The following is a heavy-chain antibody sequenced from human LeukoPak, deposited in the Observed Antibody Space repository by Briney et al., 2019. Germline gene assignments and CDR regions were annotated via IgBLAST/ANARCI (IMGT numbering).Heavy chain of an antibody. CDR1: GGSISSGSYY. CDR2: IYTSGST. J-gene: IGHJ4*02. CDR3: ASRLPKYSSSWYAGLD. V-gene: IGHV4-61*02. Sequence: QPSQTLSLTCTVSGGSISSGSYYWSWIRQPAGKGLEWIGRIYTSGSTNYNASLKSRVSISVDTSKNQFSLKLSSVTAADTAVYYCASRLPKYSSSWYAGLDWGQGTLVTVSS. D-gene: IGHD6-13*01.